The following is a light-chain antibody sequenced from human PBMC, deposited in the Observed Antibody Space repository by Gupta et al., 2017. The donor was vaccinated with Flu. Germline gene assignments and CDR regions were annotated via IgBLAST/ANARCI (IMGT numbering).Light chain of an antibody. CDR2: DVS. V-gene: IGLV2-14*03. CDR1: SSDIGFYNY. Sequence: QSALTQPASVSGSPGQSITISCTGTSSDIGFYNYVSWYQQHPGKAPKLMIYDVSSRPSGVSNRFSGSKSGNTASLTISGLQVEDEADYYCSSYTGSSNVLFGGGTKLAVL. CDR3: SSYTGSSNVL. J-gene: IGLJ3*02.